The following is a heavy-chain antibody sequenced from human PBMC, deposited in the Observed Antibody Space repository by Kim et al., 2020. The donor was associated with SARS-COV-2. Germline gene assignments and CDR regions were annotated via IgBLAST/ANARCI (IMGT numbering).Heavy chain of an antibody. CDR1: GGTFSSYA. J-gene: IGHJ4*02. CDR2: IIPIFGTA. Sequence: SVKVSCKASGGTFSSYAISWVRQAPGQGLEWMGGIIPIFGTANYAQKFQGRVTITADESTSTTYMELSSLRSEDTAVYYCAIYSSGGIFYFDYWGQGTLVTVSS. CDR3: AIYSSGGIFYFDY. D-gene: IGHD6-19*01. V-gene: IGHV1-69*13.